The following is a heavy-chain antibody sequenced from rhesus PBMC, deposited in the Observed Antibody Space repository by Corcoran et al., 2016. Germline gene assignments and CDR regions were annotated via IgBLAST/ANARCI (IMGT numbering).Heavy chain of an antibody. Sequence: EVRLVESGGGLVQPGGSLRLSCAASGFTFSYYYISWVRQAPGKEPEWEGFIKKKDNGGTAEYTASVKGRFTISRDDSKSIASLQMNSLKTEDTAVYYCTRGGGDYWGQGVLVTVSS. J-gene: IGHJ4*01. CDR2: IKKKDNGGTA. CDR3: TRGGGDY. CDR1: GFTFSYYY. V-gene: IGHV3-116*02.